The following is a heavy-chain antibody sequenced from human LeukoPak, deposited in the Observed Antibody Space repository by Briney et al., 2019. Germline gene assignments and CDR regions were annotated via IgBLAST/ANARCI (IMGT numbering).Heavy chain of an antibody. CDR2: ISYDGSNK. D-gene: IGHD3-22*01. J-gene: IGHJ4*02. CDR3: ARGAGSYYYDSSGYYADYDY. CDR1: GFTFSSYA. V-gene: IGHV3-30-3*01. Sequence: PGGSLRLSCAASGFTFSSYAMPWVRQAPGKGLEWVAVISYDGSNKYYADSVKGRFTISRDNSKNTLYLQMNSLRAEDTAVYYCARGAGSYYYDSSGYYADYDYWGQGTLVTVSS.